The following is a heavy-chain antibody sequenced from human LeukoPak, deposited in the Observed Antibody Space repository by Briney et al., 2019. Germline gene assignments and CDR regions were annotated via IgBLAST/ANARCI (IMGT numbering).Heavy chain of an antibody. V-gene: IGHV1-46*01. J-gene: IGHJ4*02. CDR2: INPSGGST. CDR3: ARVFTIFGVVTINDY. Sequence: ASVKVSCKASGYTFTGYYMHWVRQAPGQGLEWMGIINPSGGSTSYAQKFQGRVTMTRDTSTSTVYMELSRLRSDDTAVYYCARVFTIFGVVTINDYWGQGTLVTVSS. CDR1: GYTFTGYY. D-gene: IGHD3-3*01.